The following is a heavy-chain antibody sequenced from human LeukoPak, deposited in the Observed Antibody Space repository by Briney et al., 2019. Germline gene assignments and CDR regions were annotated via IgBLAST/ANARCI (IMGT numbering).Heavy chain of an antibody. CDR1: VYTFTRYY. V-gene: IGHV1-2*02. D-gene: IGHD6-6*01. Sequence: ASVKVSCKASVYTFTRYYMHWVRQAPGQGREWMGWINPNSGGPNYAQKFQGRVTMTRAPSISTAYMDLSRRRSDATAVYYCAREGVLDPTSSIGYWGQGTLVTVS. CDR2: INPNSGGP. J-gene: IGHJ4*02. CDR3: AREGVLDPTSSIGY.